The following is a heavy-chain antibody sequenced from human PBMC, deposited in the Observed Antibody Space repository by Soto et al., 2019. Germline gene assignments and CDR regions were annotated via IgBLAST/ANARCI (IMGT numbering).Heavy chain of an antibody. Sequence: PGGSLRLSCSASGFTFSSYAMHWVRQAPGKGLEYVSAISSNGGSTYYADSVKGRFTISRDNSKNTLYLQMSSLRAEDTAVYYCVKSEKGVFWRDYSMDVWGQGTTVTVSS. J-gene: IGHJ6*02. D-gene: IGHD3-3*01. CDR2: ISSNGGST. CDR1: GFTFSSYA. CDR3: VKSEKGVFWRDYSMDV. V-gene: IGHV3-64D*06.